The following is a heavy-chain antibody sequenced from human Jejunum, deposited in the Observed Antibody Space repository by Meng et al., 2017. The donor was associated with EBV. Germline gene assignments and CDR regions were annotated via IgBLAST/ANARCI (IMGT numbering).Heavy chain of an antibody. J-gene: IGHJ5*02. CDR2: FGGSGGAT. D-gene: IGHD1/OR15-1a*01. CDR3: AKLTRA. Sequence: EVQLVESGGGLVQPGGSLRLSCAASGFTFSSSAMSWVRQAPGKGLEWVSSFGGSGGATYYADSVKGRFTISRDNSKSMLYLQMNSLRAEDTAVYYCAKLTRAWGQGTLVTVYS. CDR1: GFTFSSSA. V-gene: IGHV3-23*04.